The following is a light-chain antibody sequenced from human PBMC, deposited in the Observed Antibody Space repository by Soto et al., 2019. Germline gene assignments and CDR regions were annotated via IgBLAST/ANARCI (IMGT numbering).Light chain of an antibody. CDR2: KAS. V-gene: IGKV1-5*03. CDR3: QEYNSYSEA. Sequence: DIQVTQSPSTLSGSVGDRVTITCRASQTISSWLAWYQQKPGKAPKLLIYKASTLKSGVPSRLSGSGSGTEFTITISSLQPDDFETYYCQEYNSYSEAFGQGTKVDIK. J-gene: IGKJ1*01. CDR1: QTISSW.